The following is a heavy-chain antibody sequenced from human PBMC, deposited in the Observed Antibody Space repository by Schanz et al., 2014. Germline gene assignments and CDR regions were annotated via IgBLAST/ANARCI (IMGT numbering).Heavy chain of an antibody. D-gene: IGHD3-22*01. CDR1: GYTFTTYY. V-gene: IGHV1-46*01. Sequence: QVQLVQSGAEVKKPGSSMKVSCKASGYTFTTYYMLWVRQAPGQGLEWMGIINPSGGSTRYGQKFQGRITVTTDTSTSTVYLELSSLRSEDTAVYYCASDYNYFETEAPWGQGTLVAVSP. CDR3: ASDYNYFETEAP. CDR2: INPSGGST. J-gene: IGHJ5*02.